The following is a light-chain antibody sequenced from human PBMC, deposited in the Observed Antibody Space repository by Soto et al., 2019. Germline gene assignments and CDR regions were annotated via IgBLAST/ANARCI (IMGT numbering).Light chain of an antibody. CDR2: DAS. J-gene: IGKJ4*01. CDR1: QSVSSY. CDR3: QQRSNWPLT. V-gene: IGKV3-11*01. Sequence: EIVLTQSPATLSLSPGERATLSCRASQSVSSYLAWYQQKPGQAPRLLIYDASNRATGVPVRFSGRGSGTDFTLTISSLEPEDCAVYYCQQRSNWPLTFGGGTKVEIK.